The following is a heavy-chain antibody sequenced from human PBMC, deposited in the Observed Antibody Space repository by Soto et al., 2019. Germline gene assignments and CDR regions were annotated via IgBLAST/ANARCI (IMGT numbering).Heavy chain of an antibody. CDR1: GFTFSTYA. Sequence: PGGSLRLSCAASGFTFSTYAMSWVRQVPGKGLEWVSTISDAAGSAYYVDSVKGRFTISRDNSKKTLYLQMNSLRAEDSAVYYCARPYGGKIGDAPDLWGQGTMVTVPS. D-gene: IGHD4-17*01. CDR2: ISDAAGSA. CDR3: ARPYGGKIGDAPDL. V-gene: IGHV3-23*01. J-gene: IGHJ3*01.